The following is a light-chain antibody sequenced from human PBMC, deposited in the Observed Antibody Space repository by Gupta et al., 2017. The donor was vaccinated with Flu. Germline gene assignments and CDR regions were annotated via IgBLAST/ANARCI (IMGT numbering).Light chain of an antibody. Sequence: QSALTQPASVSGSPGQSSTITCTGTRSEVGRYNYVSGYQQHPGKAPKLRVYEVANRPAGFSSRFSGAKSGNTAALTISGFKVDDEADYFCSSYASSSRYVFGTGTKVTVL. J-gene: IGLJ1*01. CDR3: SSYASSSRYV. CDR2: EVA. CDR1: RSEVGRYNY. V-gene: IGLV2-14*01.